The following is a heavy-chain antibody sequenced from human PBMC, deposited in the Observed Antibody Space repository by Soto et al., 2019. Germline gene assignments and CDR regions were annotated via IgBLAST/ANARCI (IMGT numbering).Heavy chain of an antibody. CDR3: AREGEQWPTYYYYYMVL. D-gene: IGHD6-19*01. CDR1: GYTFTNYA. Sequence: GXSVKVSFKASGYTFTNYALHLVRQSPGQRLEWMGWINAANGNTKYSQKFQGRVTITRDTSASTAYMELSSLRSEDTAVYYCAREGEQWPTYYYYYMVLWGKGTTVTVSS. CDR2: INAANGNT. J-gene: IGHJ6*03. V-gene: IGHV1-3*01.